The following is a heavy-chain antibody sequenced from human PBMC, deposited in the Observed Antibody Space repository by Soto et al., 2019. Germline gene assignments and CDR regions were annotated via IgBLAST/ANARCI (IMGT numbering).Heavy chain of an antibody. V-gene: IGHV3-7*01. CDR3: ARAGPYYDFWSGYYSYLDY. D-gene: IGHD3-3*01. CDR1: GFTFSSYW. CDR2: IKQDGSEK. J-gene: IGHJ4*02. Sequence: GGSLRLSCAASGFTFSSYWMSWVRQAPGKGLEWVANIKQDGSEKYYVDSVKGRFTISRDNAKNSLYLQMNSLRAEDTAVYYCARAGPYYDFWSGYYSYLDYWGQGTLVTVSS.